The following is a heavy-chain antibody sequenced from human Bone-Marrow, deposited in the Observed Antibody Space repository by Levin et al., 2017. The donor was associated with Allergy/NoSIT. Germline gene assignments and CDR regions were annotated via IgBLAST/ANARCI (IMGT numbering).Heavy chain of an antibody. CDR1: GFTFSSYA. V-gene: IGHV3-23*01. Sequence: GGSLRLSCAASGFTFSSYAMSWVRQAPGKGLEWVSAISGSGGSTYYADSVKGRFTISRDNSKNTLYLQMNSLRAEDTAVYYCATPPEGYSSTIVPLDYWGQGTLVTVSS. CDR3: ATPPEGYSSTIVPLDY. CDR2: ISGSGGST. D-gene: IGHD6-13*01. J-gene: IGHJ4*02.